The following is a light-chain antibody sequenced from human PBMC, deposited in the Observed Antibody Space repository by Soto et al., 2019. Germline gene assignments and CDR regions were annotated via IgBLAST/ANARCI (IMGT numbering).Light chain of an antibody. V-gene: IGLV1-40*01. Sequence: QSVLTQPPSVSGAPGQRVTISCTGSNSNFGAGYDAHWYQHLPGTAPKLLIYYNTNRPSGVPDRFSGSKSDTSASLAITGLQAEDEADYYCQSYDSSLGAYVFGTGTKLTVL. J-gene: IGLJ1*01. CDR3: QSYDSSLGAYV. CDR2: YNT. CDR1: NSNFGAGYD.